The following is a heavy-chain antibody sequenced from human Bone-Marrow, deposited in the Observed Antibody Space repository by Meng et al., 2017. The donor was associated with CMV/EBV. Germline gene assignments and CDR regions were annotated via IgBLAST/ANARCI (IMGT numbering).Heavy chain of an antibody. Sequence: GGSLRLSCAASGFTFSDYYMNWVRQAPGKGLEWVSSISSSSTIYYADSVKGRFTISRDNAKNSLYLQMNSLRAEDTAVYFCARYGGYYDFWSGYGGYHYGMDVWGQGNTVNVDS. J-gene: IGHJ6*01. CDR3: ARYGGYYDFWSGYGGYHYGMDV. CDR1: GFTFSDYY. CDR2: ISSSSTI. V-gene: IGHV3-69-1*01. D-gene: IGHD3-3*01.